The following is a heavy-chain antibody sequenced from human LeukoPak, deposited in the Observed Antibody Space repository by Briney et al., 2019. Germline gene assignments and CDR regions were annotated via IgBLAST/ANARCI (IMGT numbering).Heavy chain of an antibody. CDR2: ISAYNGNT. CDR1: GYTFTGYY. V-gene: IGHV1-18*04. J-gene: IGHJ4*02. Sequence: ASVKVSCKASGYTFTGYYMHWVRQAPGQGLEWMGWISAYNGNTNYAQKLQGRVTMTTDTSTSTAYMELRSLRSDDTAVYYCARGAADYYDSSGYVYWGQGTLVTVSS. D-gene: IGHD3-22*01. CDR3: ARGAADYYDSSGYVY.